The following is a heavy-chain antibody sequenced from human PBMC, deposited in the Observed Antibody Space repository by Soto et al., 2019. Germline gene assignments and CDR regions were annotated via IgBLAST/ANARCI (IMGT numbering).Heavy chain of an antibody. CDR2: IYYSGTS. D-gene: IGHD6-19*01. CDR3: TDMRGQWLPRD. Sequence: SETLSLTCTVSGGFIRVSDYYWGWIRQPPGRGLEWIGNIYYSGTSYSYPSLKGRVTMSVDTSKNQYSMGLNSVAAADTAVYYCTDMRGQWLPRDWGRGIMVT. V-gene: IGHV4-39*01. J-gene: IGHJ4*02. CDR1: GGFIRVSDYY.